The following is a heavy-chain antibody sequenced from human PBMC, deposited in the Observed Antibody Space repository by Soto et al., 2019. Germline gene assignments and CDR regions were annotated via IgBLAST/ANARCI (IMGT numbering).Heavy chain of an antibody. J-gene: IGHJ4*02. CDR2: ISWNSGNI. CDR3: VRSKGGYSYGTPFDY. Sequence: EVQLEESGGALVQPGRSLRLSCAASGFTFEDYAMHWVRQVLGKGLEWVSSISWNSGNIGYADSVKGRFTTSRDNAKNSLYLQMNSLRPEDTALYYCVRSKGGYSYGTPFDYWGQGTLVTVSS. D-gene: IGHD5-18*01. CDR1: GFTFEDYA. V-gene: IGHV3-9*01.